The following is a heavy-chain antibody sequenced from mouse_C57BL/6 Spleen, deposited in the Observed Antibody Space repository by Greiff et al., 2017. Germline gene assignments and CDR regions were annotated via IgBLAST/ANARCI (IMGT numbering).Heavy chain of an antibody. CDR1: GYTFTDYY. CDR2: INPNNGGT. J-gene: IGHJ4*01. V-gene: IGHV1-26*01. CDR3: ARWDYYGSSFYAMDY. D-gene: IGHD1-1*01. Sequence: VQLQQSGPELVKPGASVKISCKASGYTFTDYYMNWVKQSHGKSLEWIGDINPNNGGTSYNQKFKGKATLTVAKSSSTAYMALRSLTSEDSAVYYCARWDYYGSSFYAMDYWGQGTSVTVSS.